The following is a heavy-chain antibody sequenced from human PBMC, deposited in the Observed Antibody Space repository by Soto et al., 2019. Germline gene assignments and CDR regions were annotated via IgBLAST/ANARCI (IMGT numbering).Heavy chain of an antibody. CDR2: IIPIFGTA. Sequence: PGPPVKVSCKASGYTFTSYGISWVRQAPGQGLEWMGGIIPIFGTANYAQKFQGRVTITADESTSTAYMELSSLRSEDTAVYYCASVLELHYYYGMDVWGQGTTVTVSS. D-gene: IGHD1-7*01. J-gene: IGHJ6*02. V-gene: IGHV1-69*13. CDR3: ASVLELHYYYGMDV. CDR1: GYTFTSYG.